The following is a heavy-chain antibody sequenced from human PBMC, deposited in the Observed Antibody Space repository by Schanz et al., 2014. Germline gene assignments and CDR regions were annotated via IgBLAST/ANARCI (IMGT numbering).Heavy chain of an antibody. D-gene: IGHD2-21*01. Sequence: EVQLLESGGGLVQPGGSLRLSCAASGFTFSSYAMSWVRQAPGKGLEWVSAISGSGGDTYYADSVKGRFTISRDNSKISLFLPLTSIREEEVFLYYCAKGQLLSYYFDYWGQGTLVTVSS. CDR2: ISGSGGDT. V-gene: IGHV3-23*01. CDR3: AKGQLLSYYFDY. CDR1: GFTFSSYA. J-gene: IGHJ4*02.